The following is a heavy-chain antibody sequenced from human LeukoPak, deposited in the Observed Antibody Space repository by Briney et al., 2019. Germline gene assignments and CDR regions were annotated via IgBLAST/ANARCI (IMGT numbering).Heavy chain of an antibody. J-gene: IGHJ3*02. Sequence: GGSLRLSCATSGFTVSSNYMSWVRQPPGKGLEWVSIIYSGGSTYYAASVKGRFTISRDNSKNTVYLQMNSLRAEDTAVYYCATDRIAVAGRGDAFDIWGQGTMVTVSS. CDR3: ATDRIAVAGRGDAFDI. D-gene: IGHD6-19*01. V-gene: IGHV3-53*01. CDR1: GFTVSSNY. CDR2: IYSGGST.